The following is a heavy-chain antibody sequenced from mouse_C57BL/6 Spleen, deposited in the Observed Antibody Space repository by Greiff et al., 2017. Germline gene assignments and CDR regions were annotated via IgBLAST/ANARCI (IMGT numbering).Heavy chain of an antibody. Sequence: QVQLQQSGPELVKPGASVKISCKASGYAFSSSWMNWVKQRPGKGLEWIGRIYPGDGDTNYNGKFKGKATLTADKSSSTAYKQLSSLTSEDSAVYFCARGGYYGFDYWGQGTTLTVSS. J-gene: IGHJ2*01. CDR3: ARGGYYGFDY. CDR2: IYPGDGDT. CDR1: GYAFSSSW. V-gene: IGHV1-82*01. D-gene: IGHD1-1*01.